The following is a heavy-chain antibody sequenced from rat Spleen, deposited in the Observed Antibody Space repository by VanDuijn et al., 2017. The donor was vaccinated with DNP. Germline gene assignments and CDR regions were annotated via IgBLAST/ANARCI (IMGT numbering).Heavy chain of an antibody. J-gene: IGHJ3*01. Sequence: QVQLEESGPGLVQPSQTLSLTCTVAGFSLTEYNVHWVRQPPGKGLEWMGVIWNSGGTRYDSTLKSRLTITKDTSKSQVFLKMNSLQTEDTATYYCARDLLRWRRGFAYWGQGTLVTVSS. V-gene: IGHV2-41*01. CDR3: ARDLLRWRRGFAY. D-gene: IGHD1-11*01. CDR2: IWNSGGT. CDR1: GFSLTEYN.